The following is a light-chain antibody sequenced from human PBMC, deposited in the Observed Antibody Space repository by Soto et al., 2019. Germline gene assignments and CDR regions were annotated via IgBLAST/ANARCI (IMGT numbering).Light chain of an antibody. Sequence: EIVLTQSPASLSLSPGERATLXXRASQSVSTYLAWYQQYPGQAPRXXIYDASRRATGIPDRFSGSGAGADFTLTISRLEPEDFAVYYCQQYGSSRWTFGQGTKVDIK. V-gene: IGKV3-20*01. CDR3: QQYGSSRWT. CDR1: QSVSTY. CDR2: DAS. J-gene: IGKJ1*01.